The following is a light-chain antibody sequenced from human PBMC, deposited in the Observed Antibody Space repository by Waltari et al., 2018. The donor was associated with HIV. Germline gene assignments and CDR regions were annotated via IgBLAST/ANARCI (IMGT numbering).Light chain of an antibody. V-gene: IGLV2-14*01. J-gene: IGLJ3*02. CDR2: GVT. CDR3: SSYTSGDTVL. Sequence: QSALTQPASVSGSPGQSLTISCTGTNRNIGFYSLVSWYRQYPGKAPQLIIYGVTSRPSGVSPRSPGSKSGNTASRTISGLHVDDEADYYCSSYTSGDTVLFGGGTKLTVL. CDR1: NRNIGFYSL.